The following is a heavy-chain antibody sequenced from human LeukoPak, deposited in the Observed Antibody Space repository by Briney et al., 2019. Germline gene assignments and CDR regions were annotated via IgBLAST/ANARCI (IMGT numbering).Heavy chain of an antibody. CDR1: GGTFSSYA. CDR2: IIPIFGIA. D-gene: IGHD3-10*01. CDR3: ARASRLNYGSGADAFDI. J-gene: IGHJ3*02. Sequence: ASVKVSCKASGGTFSSYAISWVRQAPGQGLEWMGRIIPIFGIANYAQKFQGRVTITADKSTSTAYMELSSLRSEDTAVYYCARASRLNYGSGADAFDIWGQGTMVTVSS. V-gene: IGHV1-69*04.